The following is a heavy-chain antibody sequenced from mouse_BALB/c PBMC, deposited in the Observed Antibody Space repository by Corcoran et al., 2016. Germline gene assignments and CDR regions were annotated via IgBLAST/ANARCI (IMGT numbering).Heavy chain of an antibody. Sequence: EIQLQQTGPELVKPGASVKISCKASGYSFTDYIMLWVEQSHGKSLEWIGNINPYYGSTSYNLKFKGKATLTVDKSSSTAYMQLNSLTSEDSAVYYCARDGKNAMDYWGQGTSVTVSS. V-gene: IGHV1-39*01. CDR1: GYSFTDYI. D-gene: IGHD1-1*01. J-gene: IGHJ4*01. CDR3: ARDGKNAMDY. CDR2: INPYYGST.